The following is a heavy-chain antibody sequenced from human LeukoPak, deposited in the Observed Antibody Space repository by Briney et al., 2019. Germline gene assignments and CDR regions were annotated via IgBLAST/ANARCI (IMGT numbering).Heavy chain of an antibody. CDR3: ARDTLVRGYVEDHYGKDV. V-gene: IGHV3-74*01. CDR1: GFTFSSYW. D-gene: IGHD3-10*01. Sequence: GGSLRLSCAASGFTFSSYWMHWVRQAPGKGLVWVSRINSDGSSTSYADSVKGRFTISRDNAKNTLYLQMNSLRAEDTAVYYCARDTLVRGYVEDHYGKDVWGQGTTVTVSS. CDR2: INSDGSST. J-gene: IGHJ6*02.